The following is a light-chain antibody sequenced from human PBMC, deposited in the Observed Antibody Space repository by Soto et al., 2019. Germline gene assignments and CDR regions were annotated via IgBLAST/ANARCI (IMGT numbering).Light chain of an antibody. J-gene: IGKJ4*01. V-gene: IGKV3-15*01. CDR2: GAS. Sequence: EIVMTQSPATLSVSPGERATLSCRASQSVSSNLVWYQQKPGQAPRLLMYGASTRATGIPARFSGSGSGTEFTLTISSLQSEDFAVYYCQQNNNWPLTFGGGTKVEIK. CDR1: QSVSSN. CDR3: QQNNNWPLT.